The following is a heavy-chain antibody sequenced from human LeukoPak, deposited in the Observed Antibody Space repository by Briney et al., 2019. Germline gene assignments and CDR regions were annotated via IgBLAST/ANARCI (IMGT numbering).Heavy chain of an antibody. CDR3: ARVSWFPGTSYYYMDV. D-gene: IGHD1-1*01. V-gene: IGHV4-59*01. J-gene: IGHJ6*03. CDR2: IHYSGST. CDR1: GGSISSYY. Sequence: SETLSLTCTVSGGSISSYYWSWIRQPPGKGLVWIGYIHYSGSTNYSPSLKSRVTISVDTSKNQFSLNLTSVTAADSAVYYCARVSWFPGTSYYYMDVWGKGTTVTVSS.